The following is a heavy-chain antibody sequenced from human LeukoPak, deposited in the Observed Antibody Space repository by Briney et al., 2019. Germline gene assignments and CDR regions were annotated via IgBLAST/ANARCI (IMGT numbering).Heavy chain of an antibody. D-gene: IGHD3-9*01. V-gene: IGHV1-18*01. CDR3: ARGRRGILGGISPSFDNDDSHMDV. CDR1: AYRASAYLLSTYG. CDR2: ISTSNGNT. Sequence: ASVKVSCKASAYRASAYLLSTYGLTWVRQAPGQGLEWVGWISTSNGNTNYAQKLQDRVTLTTDTSTNTAYMELRSLRSDDTATYYCARGRRGILGGISPSFDNDDSHMDVWGRGTTVTVSS. J-gene: IGHJ6*03.